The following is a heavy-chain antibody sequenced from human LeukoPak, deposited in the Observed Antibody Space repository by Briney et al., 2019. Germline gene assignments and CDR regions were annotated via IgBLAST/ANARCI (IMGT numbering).Heavy chain of an antibody. V-gene: IGHV4-38-2*02. CDR3: ARDQGYGDYIYDS. D-gene: IGHD4-17*01. CDR1: GYSISSGYY. J-gene: IGHJ5*02. CDR2: IYHSGST. Sequence: SETLSLTCAVSGYSISSGYYWGWIRQPPGKGLEWIGSIYHSGSTYYNPSLKSRVTISVDTSKNQFSLKLSSVTAADTAVYYCARDQGYGDYIYDSWGQGTLVTVSS.